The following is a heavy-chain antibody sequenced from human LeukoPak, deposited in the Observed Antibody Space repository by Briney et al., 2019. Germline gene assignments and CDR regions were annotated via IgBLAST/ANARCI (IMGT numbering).Heavy chain of an antibody. CDR1: GFTFSSYW. CDR3: AKEGGADGGFDY. D-gene: IGHD2-15*01. V-gene: IGHV3-74*01. CDR2: INSDGSST. Sequence: GGSLRLSCAASGFTFSSYWMHWVRQAPGKGLVWVSRINSDGSSTSYADSVKGRFTISRDNSKNTLYLQMNSLRAEDTAVYYCAKEGGADGGFDYWGQGTLVTVSS. J-gene: IGHJ4*02.